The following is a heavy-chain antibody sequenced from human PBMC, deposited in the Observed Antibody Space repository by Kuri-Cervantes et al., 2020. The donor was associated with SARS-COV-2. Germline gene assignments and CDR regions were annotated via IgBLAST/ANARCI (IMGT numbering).Heavy chain of an antibody. CDR3: TKTGQADF. CDR1: GFTFSGHW. CDR2: INPDGSYT. J-gene: IGHJ4*02. D-gene: IGHD3-10*01. V-gene: IGHV3-74*01. Sequence: GESLKISCAASGFTFSGHWIHWVRQAPGKGLVWVSRINPDGSYTNNADSVKGRFTISRDNSRKMLFLHMNTLRAEDTALYYCTKTGQADFWGQGTLVTVSS.